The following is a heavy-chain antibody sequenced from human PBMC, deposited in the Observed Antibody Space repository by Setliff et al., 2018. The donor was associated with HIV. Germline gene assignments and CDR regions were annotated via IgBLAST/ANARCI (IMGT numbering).Heavy chain of an antibody. Sequence: SETLSLTCSVSGGSLQGYYWSWVRQPAGKGLQWIGRIYYVGWSKYNPSLEDRVTMSVDTSNNQFSLKLSSVTAADTAVYYCARLEVRSFYGYRNSPDYWGQG. CDR2: IYYVGWS. V-gene: IGHV4-4*07. CDR3: ARLEVRSFYGYRNSPDY. J-gene: IGHJ4*02. CDR1: GGSLQGYY. D-gene: IGHD5-18*01.